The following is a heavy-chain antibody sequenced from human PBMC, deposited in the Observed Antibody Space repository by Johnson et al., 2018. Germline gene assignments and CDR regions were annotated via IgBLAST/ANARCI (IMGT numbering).Heavy chain of an antibody. CDR2: ISSKPYGGTP. V-gene: IGHV3-49*03. D-gene: IGHD2-21*01. CDR3: TRVGTKDIVAVISYYYYMDV. J-gene: IGHJ6*03. Sequence: VQLVESGGGLVQPGRSLRLSCTASGFTFGDYAMSWFRQAPGKGLEWVGFISSKPYGGTPEYAASVKGRFAISRDDSKSIAYLQMNSLKTEDTAVYYGTRVGTKDIVAVISYYYYMDVWGKGTTVTVSS. CDR1: GFTFGDYA.